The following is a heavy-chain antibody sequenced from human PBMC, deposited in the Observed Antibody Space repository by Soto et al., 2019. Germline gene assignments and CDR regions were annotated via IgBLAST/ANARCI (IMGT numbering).Heavy chain of an antibody. Sequence: EVQLVESGGGLVQPGGSLRLSCAASGFTLSSYWMLWVRQAPGKGLVWVSRISSDGSSTRYADSVKGRFAISRDNAKNTVYLQMNSLRAEDTAVYYCARLGNWGGAYYYMDVWGQGTTVTVSS. CDR3: ARLGNWGGAYYYMDV. CDR1: GFTLSSYW. D-gene: IGHD7-27*01. V-gene: IGHV3-74*01. CDR2: ISSDGSST. J-gene: IGHJ6*03.